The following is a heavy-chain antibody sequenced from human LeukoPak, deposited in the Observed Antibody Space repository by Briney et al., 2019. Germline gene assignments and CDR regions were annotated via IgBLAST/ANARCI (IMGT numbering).Heavy chain of an antibody. D-gene: IGHD3-16*01. CDR1: GGSISSYY. V-gene: IGHV4-59*08. J-gene: IGHJ5*02. Sequence: SETLSLTCTVSGGSISSYYWSWIRQPPGKGLEWIGYIYYSGSTNYNPSLKSRVTISVDTSKNQFSLKLSSVTAADTAVDYCARHVWRQGIQGAEFDPWGQGTLVTVSS. CDR3: ARHVWRQGIQGAEFDP. CDR2: IYYSGST.